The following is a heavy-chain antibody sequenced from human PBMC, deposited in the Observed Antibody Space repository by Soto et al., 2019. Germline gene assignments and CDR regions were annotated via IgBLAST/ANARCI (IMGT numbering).Heavy chain of an antibody. D-gene: IGHD3-10*02. CDR3: ARGISVMLGVQGDAPDKSSFDY. CDR1: VGSFSGHY. Sequence: SETLSLTCAVYVGSFSGHYWTWIRQPPGKGLEWIGEISHTGSTNQNPSLKSRVSISVDTSKNQFFLKLRSVTAADTAVYYCARGISVMLGVQGDAPDKSSFDYWSQGTLVTVSS. J-gene: IGHJ4*02. V-gene: IGHV4-34*01. CDR2: ISHTGST.